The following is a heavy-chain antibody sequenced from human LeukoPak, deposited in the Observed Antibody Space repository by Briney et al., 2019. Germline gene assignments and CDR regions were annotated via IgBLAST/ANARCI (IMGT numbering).Heavy chain of an antibody. Sequence: GVLRLSCAASGFTFDDYGMSWVRQAPGKGLEWVSGINWNGGSTGYADSVKGRFTISRDNAKNSLYLQMNSPRAEDTALYHCARVEAYSSSWYLPNWGQGTLVTVSS. D-gene: IGHD6-13*01. CDR1: GFTFDDYG. J-gene: IGHJ4*02. CDR3: ARVEAYSSSWYLPN. CDR2: INWNGGST. V-gene: IGHV3-20*01.